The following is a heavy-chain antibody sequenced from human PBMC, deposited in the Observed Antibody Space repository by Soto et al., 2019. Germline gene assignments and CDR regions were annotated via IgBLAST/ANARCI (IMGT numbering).Heavy chain of an antibody. CDR3: AKDRDIVVVVAAKKWFDP. CDR2: ISGSGGST. J-gene: IGHJ5*02. D-gene: IGHD2-15*01. CDR1: GFTFSSYA. Sequence: EVQLLASGGGLVQPGGSLRLSCAASGFTFSSYAMSWVRQAPGKGLEWVSAISGSGGSTYYADSVKGRFTISRDNSKNTLYLQMNSLRAEDTAVYYCAKDRDIVVVVAAKKWFDPWGQGTLVTVSS. V-gene: IGHV3-23*01.